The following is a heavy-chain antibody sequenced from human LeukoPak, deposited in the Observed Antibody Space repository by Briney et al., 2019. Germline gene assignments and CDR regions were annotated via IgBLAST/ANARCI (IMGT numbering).Heavy chain of an antibody. D-gene: IGHD3-22*01. CDR3: ARDGGDSSGLFDY. CDR1: GFTFSSYG. J-gene: IGHJ4*02. CDR2: IWYDGSK. V-gene: IGHV3-33*01. Sequence: GGSLRLSCAASGFTFSSYGMYWVRQAPGKGLEWVAVIWYDGSKYYADSAKGRFSLSRDNSKNTLYMQMKSLRDEDTAVYYCARDGGDSSGLFDYWGPGNLVTVSS.